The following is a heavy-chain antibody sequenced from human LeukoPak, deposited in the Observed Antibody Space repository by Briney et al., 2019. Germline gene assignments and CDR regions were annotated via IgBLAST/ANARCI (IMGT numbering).Heavy chain of an antibody. J-gene: IGHJ6*03. CDR3: ARLPGSSTTIYYYYYYMDV. CDR2: IYHSGST. CDR1: GGSISSGGYY. V-gene: IGHV4-30-2*01. Sequence: PSQTLSLTCTVSGGSISSGGYYWSWIRQPPGKGLEWIGYIYHSGSTNYNPSLKSRVTISVDTSKNQFSLKLSSVTAADTAVYYCARLPGSSTTIYYYYYYMDVWGKGTTVTVSS. D-gene: IGHD2-2*01.